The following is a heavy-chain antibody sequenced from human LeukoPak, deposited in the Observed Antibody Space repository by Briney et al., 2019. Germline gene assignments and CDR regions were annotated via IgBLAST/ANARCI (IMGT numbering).Heavy chain of an antibody. Sequence: SQTLSLTCTVPGGSISSGGYYWTWIRQRPGKGLEWIGYMFHTGTTFYNPSLKSRITMLVETSKNQFSLKVTSVTAADTAIYYCARLNIVVVPPDLDRGFNWFDPWGQGTLVTVSS. CDR2: MFHTGTT. V-gene: IGHV4-31*03. CDR1: GGSISSGGYY. D-gene: IGHD2-21*01. CDR3: ARLNIVVVPPDLDRGFNWFDP. J-gene: IGHJ5*02.